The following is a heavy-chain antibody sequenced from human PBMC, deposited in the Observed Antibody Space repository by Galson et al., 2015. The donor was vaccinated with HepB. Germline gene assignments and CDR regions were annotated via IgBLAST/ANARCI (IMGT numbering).Heavy chain of an antibody. CDR3: ARDLIVVGATTNYYYYYGMDV. Sequence: SVKVSCKASGYTFTSYGISWVRRAPGQGLEWMGGISAYNGNTNYAQKLQGRVTMTTDTSTSTAYMELRSLRSDDTAVYYCARDLIVVGATTNYYYYYGMDVWGQGTTVTVSS. CDR1: GYTFTSYG. V-gene: IGHV1-18*04. CDR2: ISAYNGNT. D-gene: IGHD1-26*01. J-gene: IGHJ6*02.